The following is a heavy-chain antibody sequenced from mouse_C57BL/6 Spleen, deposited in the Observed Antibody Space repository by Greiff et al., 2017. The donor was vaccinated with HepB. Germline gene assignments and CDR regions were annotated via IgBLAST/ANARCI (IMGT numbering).Heavy chain of an antibody. CDR3: ARTAQAPFAY. J-gene: IGHJ3*01. Sequence: EVQLVESGPELVKPGASVKIPCKASGYTFTDYNMDWVKQSHGKSLEWIGDINPNNGGTIYNQKFKGKATLTVDKSSSTAYMELRSLTSEDTAVYYCARTAQAPFAYWGQGTLVTVSA. D-gene: IGHD3-2*02. V-gene: IGHV1-18*01. CDR1: GYTFTDYN. CDR2: INPNNGGT.